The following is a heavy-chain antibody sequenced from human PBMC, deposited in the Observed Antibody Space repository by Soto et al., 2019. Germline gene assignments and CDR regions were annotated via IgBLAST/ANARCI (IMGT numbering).Heavy chain of an antibody. J-gene: IGHJ3*02. CDR2: ISYDGSNK. CDR3: AKAYYDFWSGYSNAFDI. CDR1: GFTFSSYG. V-gene: IGHV3-30*18. Sequence: PGGSLRLSCVASGFTFSSYGMHWVRQAPGKGLEWVAVISYDGSNKYYADSVKGRFTISRDNSKNTLYLQMNSLRAEDTAVYYCAKAYYDFWSGYSNAFDIWGQGTMVTVSS. D-gene: IGHD3-3*01.